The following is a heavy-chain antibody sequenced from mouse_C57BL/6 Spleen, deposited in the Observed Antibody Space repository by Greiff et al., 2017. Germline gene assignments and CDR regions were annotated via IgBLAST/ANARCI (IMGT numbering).Heavy chain of an antibody. CDR3: ARRDGNYGMYYFYY. Sequence: EVKLVESGGGLVQPGGSLSLSCAASGFTFTDYYMSWVRQPPGKALEWLGFIRNKANGYTTEYSASVKGRFTISRDNSQRILYRQMNALRAEDSATYCCARRDGNYGMYYFYYWGQGTTLTVSS. CDR2: IRNKANGYTT. J-gene: IGHJ2*01. CDR1: GFTFTDYY. D-gene: IGHD2-1*01. V-gene: IGHV7-3*01.